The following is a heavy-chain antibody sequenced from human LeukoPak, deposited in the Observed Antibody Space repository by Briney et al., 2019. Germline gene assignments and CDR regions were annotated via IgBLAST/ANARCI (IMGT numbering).Heavy chain of an antibody. D-gene: IGHD3-22*01. CDR1: GCTFSSYS. V-gene: IGHV3-48*02. CDR3: ARDGQQYYYDSTPA. J-gene: IGHJ5*02. Sequence: QPGGSLRLSCAASGCTFSSYSMNWVRQAPGKGLEWVSYISSSSSTIYYADSVKGRFTISRDNAKNSLYLQMNSLRDEDTAVYSCARDGQQYYYDSTPAWGQGTLVTVSS. CDR2: ISSSSSTI.